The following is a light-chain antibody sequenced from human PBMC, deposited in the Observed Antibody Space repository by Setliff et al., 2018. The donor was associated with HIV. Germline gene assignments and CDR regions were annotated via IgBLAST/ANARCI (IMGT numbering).Light chain of an antibody. CDR3: SSYSSGNFV. CDR2: DIN. CDR1: SSDVGGYDY. V-gene: IGLV2-14*01. Sequence: QSALAQPASVSGSPGQSITISCTGTSSDVGGYDYVSWFQQYPDRAPKLLIYDINKRPSRVSGRFSGSKSGNTASLTISGLQTVDEADYYCSSYSSGNFVFGSGTKVTVL. J-gene: IGLJ1*01.